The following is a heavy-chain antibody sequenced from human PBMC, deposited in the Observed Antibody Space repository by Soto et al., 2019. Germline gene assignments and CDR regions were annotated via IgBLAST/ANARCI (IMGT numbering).Heavy chain of an antibody. CDR2: IIPIFGTA. CDR3: AVAVAGIGFEHNWFDP. J-gene: IGHJ5*02. V-gene: IGHV1-69*13. Sequence: SVKVSCKASGGTFSSYAISWLRRAPGQGLEWMGGIIPIFGTANYAQKFQGRVTITADESTSTAYMELSSLRSEDTAVYYCAVAVAGIGFEHNWFDPWGQGTLVTVSS. D-gene: IGHD6-19*01. CDR1: GGTFSSYA.